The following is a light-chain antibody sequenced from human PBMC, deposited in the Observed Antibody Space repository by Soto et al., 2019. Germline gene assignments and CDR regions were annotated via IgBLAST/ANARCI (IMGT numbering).Light chain of an antibody. CDR2: GTS. CDR1: HSVSST. V-gene: IGKV3-15*01. CDR3: QQYNNWPYT. J-gene: IGKJ2*01. Sequence: EIVMTHSPATLSVSPGERATLSCRASHSVSSTLAWYQQKPGQAPRLLIYGTSTRATAIPARFSGSGSGTEFTLTISSLQSDDFAVYCCQQYNNWPYTFGQGTKLEIK.